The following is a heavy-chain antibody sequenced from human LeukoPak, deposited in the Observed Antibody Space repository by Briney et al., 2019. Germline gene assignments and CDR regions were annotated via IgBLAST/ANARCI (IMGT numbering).Heavy chain of an antibody. Sequence: GGSLRLSCAASGFTFSSYWMSWVRQAPGKGLEWVANIKQDGSEKYYVDSVKGRFTISRDNAKNSLCLQMNSLRAEDTAVYYCARDPYDFWSGYHTYFDYWGQGTLVTVSS. D-gene: IGHD3-3*01. J-gene: IGHJ4*02. CDR2: IKQDGSEK. CDR1: GFTFSSYW. V-gene: IGHV3-7*01. CDR3: ARDPYDFWSGYHTYFDY.